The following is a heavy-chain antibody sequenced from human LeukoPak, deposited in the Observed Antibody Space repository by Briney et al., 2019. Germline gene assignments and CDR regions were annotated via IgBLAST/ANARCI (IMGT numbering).Heavy chain of an antibody. J-gene: IGHJ5*02. Sequence: SETLSLTCAVYGGSFSGYYWSWIRQPPGKGLEWIGEINHSGSTNYNPSLKSRVTLSVDTSKNQFSLKLSSVTAADTAVYYCARVFYLGYYYDSSGIDHWGQGTLVTVSS. V-gene: IGHV4-34*01. CDR3: ARVFYLGYYYDSSGIDH. CDR1: GGSFSGYY. CDR2: INHSGST. D-gene: IGHD3-22*01.